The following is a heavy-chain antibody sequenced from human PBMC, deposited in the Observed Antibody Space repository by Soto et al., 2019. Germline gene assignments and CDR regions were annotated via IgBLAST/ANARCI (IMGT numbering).Heavy chain of an antibody. CDR1: GGSISSSSYY. J-gene: IGHJ5*01. CDR3: ASCGGDGWFDS. D-gene: IGHD2-21*02. CDR2: IYYSGST. Sequence: SETLSLTCTVSGGSISSSSYYWGWIRHPPGKGLEWIGSIYYSGSTNYNPSLKSRVTISVDTSKNQFSLKLSSVTAADTAVYFCASCGGDGWFDSWGQGTLVTVSS. V-gene: IGHV4-39*01.